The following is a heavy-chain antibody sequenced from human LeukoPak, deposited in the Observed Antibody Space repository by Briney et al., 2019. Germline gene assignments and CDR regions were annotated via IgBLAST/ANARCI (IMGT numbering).Heavy chain of an antibody. CDR3: AREGGSGSRWFDP. D-gene: IGHD2-15*01. V-gene: IGHV4-59*12. CDR2: IYYSGST. J-gene: IGHJ5*02. CDR1: GGSISSYY. Sequence: SETLSLTCTVSGGSISSYYWSWIRQPPGKGLEWIGYIYYSGSTNYNPPLKSRVTISVDTSKNQFSLKLSSVTAADTAVYYCAREGGSGSRWFDPWGQGTLVTVSS.